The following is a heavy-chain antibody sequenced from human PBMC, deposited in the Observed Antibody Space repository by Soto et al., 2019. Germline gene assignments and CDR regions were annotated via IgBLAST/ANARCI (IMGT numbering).Heavy chain of an antibody. Sequence: QVQLVESGGGVVQPGRSLRLSCAASGFTFSSYGMHWVRQAPGKGLEWVAVISYDGSNKYYADSVKGRFTISRDNSKNTLYTQMNSLRAEDTAVYYCARSPYSVSYLAYFDYWGQGNLVTVSS. J-gene: IGHJ4*02. D-gene: IGHD1-26*01. CDR2: ISYDGSNK. CDR3: ARSPYSVSYLAYFDY. CDR1: GFTFSSYG. V-gene: IGHV3-30*03.